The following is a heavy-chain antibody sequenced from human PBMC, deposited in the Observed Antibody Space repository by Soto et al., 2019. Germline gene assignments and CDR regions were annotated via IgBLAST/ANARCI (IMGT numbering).Heavy chain of an antibody. Sequence: GGSLRLSCAASGFTFSSYSMNWVRQAPGKGLEWVSSISSTGSYIYYADSMKGRFTISRDNAKNSLFLQMNSLRAEDTAVYYCARRPYRSGSYYAFDYWGQGTLVTVSS. J-gene: IGHJ4*02. D-gene: IGHD3-10*01. V-gene: IGHV3-21*01. CDR3: ARRPYRSGSYYAFDY. CDR1: GFTFSSYS. CDR2: ISSTGSYI.